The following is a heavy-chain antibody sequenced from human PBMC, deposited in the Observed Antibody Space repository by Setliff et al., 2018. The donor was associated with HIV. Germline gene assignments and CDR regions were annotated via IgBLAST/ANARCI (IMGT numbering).Heavy chain of an antibody. CDR3: AGAPTGELDF. CDR2: IYFSESP. Sequence: PSETLSLTCSVSGDSISNPNYYWGWIRQPPGKGLEWIGSIYFSESPYCNPSLSSRVTISVDTSTNQFSLRLSSVTAADTAVYYCAGAPTGELDFWGQGTLVTVSS. CDR1: GDSISNPNYY. V-gene: IGHV4-39*01. J-gene: IGHJ4*02. D-gene: IGHD7-27*01.